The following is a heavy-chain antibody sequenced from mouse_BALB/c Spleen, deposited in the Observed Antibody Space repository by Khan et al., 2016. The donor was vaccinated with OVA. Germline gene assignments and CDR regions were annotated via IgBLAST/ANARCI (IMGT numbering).Heavy chain of an antibody. CDR1: GYTFTSYW. Sequence: DLVKPGASVKLSCKASGYTFTSYWINWIKQRPGQGLEWIGRIAPGSGSNQSNEMFKGKATLTVDTSSPTVYIQLSSLSSEDSAVYFCARENYYGKSYYAMDYWGQGTSVTVSS. J-gene: IGHJ4*01. V-gene: IGHV1S41*01. CDR2: IAPGSGSN. D-gene: IGHD2-1*01. CDR3: ARENYYGKSYYAMDY.